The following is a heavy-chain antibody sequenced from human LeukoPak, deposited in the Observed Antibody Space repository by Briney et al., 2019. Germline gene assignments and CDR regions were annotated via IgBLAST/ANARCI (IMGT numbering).Heavy chain of an antibody. V-gene: IGHV4-34*01. CDR1: GGSFSEYY. CDR2: INESGST. CDR3: AQLRYYYFDY. J-gene: IGHJ4*02. Sequence: KSSETLSLTCAVYGGSFSEYYWSWIRQSPGKGLEWIGQINESGSTYYNPSLKSRVTISVDTSKNQFSLKLSSVTAADTSLYYCAQLRYYYFDYWGQGTLVTVSS. D-gene: IGHD5-18*01.